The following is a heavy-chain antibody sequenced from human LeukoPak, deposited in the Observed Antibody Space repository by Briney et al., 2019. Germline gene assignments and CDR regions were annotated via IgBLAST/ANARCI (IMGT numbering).Heavy chain of an antibody. D-gene: IGHD3-22*01. V-gene: IGHV3-7*01. Sequence: QSGGSLRLSCAASEFTFGNYWMSWVRQAPGKGLEWVANIKQEGSETYSVDSVKGRFTISRDNAKNSLYLQMNSLRAEDTAVYYCARGGQYSGYYYFDYWGQGTLVTVSS. CDR1: EFTFGNYW. CDR2: IKQEGSET. CDR3: ARGGQYSGYYYFDY. J-gene: IGHJ4*02.